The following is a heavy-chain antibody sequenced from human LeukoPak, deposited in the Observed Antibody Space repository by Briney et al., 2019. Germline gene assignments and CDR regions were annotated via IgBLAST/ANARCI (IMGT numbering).Heavy chain of an antibody. Sequence: PGRSLRLSCAASGFTFRSYAMHWVRQAPGKGLEWVAVISYDGSNKYYADSVKGRFTISRDNSKNTLYLQMNSMRAEGTAVYYCARGGSYSNYWGQGTLVTVSS. CDR1: GFTFRSYA. V-gene: IGHV3-30-3*01. D-gene: IGHD1-26*01. J-gene: IGHJ4*02. CDR3: ARGGSYSNY. CDR2: ISYDGSNK.